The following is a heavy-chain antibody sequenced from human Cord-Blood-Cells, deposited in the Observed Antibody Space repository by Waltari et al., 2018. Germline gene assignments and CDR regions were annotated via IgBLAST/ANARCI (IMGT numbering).Heavy chain of an antibody. D-gene: IGHD1-26*01. CDR2: IIPIFGTA. CDR3: AEGTSSGSYYYYGMDV. V-gene: IGHV1-69*01. J-gene: IGHJ6*02. CDR1: GGTFSSYA. Sequence: QVQLVQSGAEVKKPGSSVKVSCKASGGTFSSYAISWVPQAPGQGLEWMGGIIPIFGTANYAQKFQGRVTITADESTSTAYMELSSLRSEDTAVYYCAEGTSSGSYYYYGMDVWGQGTTVTVSS.